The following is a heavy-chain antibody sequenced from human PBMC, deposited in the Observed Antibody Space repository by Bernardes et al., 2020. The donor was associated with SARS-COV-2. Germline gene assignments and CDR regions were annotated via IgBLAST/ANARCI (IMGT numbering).Heavy chain of an antibody. CDR3: ARHAPPSSSDWY. Sequence: SETLSLTCTVSGGSISSTSYYWGWIRQPPGKGLEWIGSIYYSGSTYYNPSLKSRVTISVDTSKNQFSLKLSSVTAADTAVYYCARHAPPSSSDWYWGQGTLVTVSS. CDR1: GGSISSTSYY. V-gene: IGHV4-39*01. CDR2: IYYSGST. D-gene: IGHD6-19*01. J-gene: IGHJ4*02.